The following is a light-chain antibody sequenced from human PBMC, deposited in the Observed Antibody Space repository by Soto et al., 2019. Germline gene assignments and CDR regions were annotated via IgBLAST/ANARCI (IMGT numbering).Light chain of an antibody. CDR1: HSVTNC. CDR3: QQRLNWPPN. Sequence: EIVMKHSPDTLSLSQGERATLSCRATHSVTNCIAWYQQRPGQAPRLLIYDASNRASGVPAKFSGSGSGTDFTLTISDLEPADFGLYYCQQRLNWPPNFGQGTKVDIK. V-gene: IGKV3-11*01. CDR2: DAS. J-gene: IGKJ1*01.